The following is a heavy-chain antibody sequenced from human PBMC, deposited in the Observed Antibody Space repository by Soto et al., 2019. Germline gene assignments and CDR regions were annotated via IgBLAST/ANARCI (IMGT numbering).Heavy chain of an antibody. D-gene: IGHD3-3*01. J-gene: IGHJ5*02. CDR3: AGAFTISSTDGPLDP. Sequence: SETLSLTCTVSGGSMSRYYWTWIRQPPGKGLEWIGNIHYTGSTNYNPSLKSRVTILLGTSTSQFSLKVSSVTAADTAVYYCAGAFTISSTDGPLDPWGHGTLVTVSS. V-gene: IGHV4-59*01. CDR2: IHYTGST. CDR1: GGSMSRYY.